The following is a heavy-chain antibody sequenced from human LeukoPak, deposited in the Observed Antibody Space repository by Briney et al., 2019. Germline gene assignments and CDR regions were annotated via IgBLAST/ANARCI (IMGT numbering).Heavy chain of an antibody. D-gene: IGHD6-13*01. V-gene: IGHV1-46*01. CDR2: INPSGYRA. Sequence: GASVTVSCKTFGYTFSSYDITWVRQAPGQGLEWMGTINPSGYRANFAQKFQGRVTMTSDTSTSTVYMELSSLRSEDTAVYYCARLTSTSWYECFDYWGQGTLVTVSS. J-gene: IGHJ4*02. CDR3: ARLTSTSWYECFDY. CDR1: GYTFSSYD.